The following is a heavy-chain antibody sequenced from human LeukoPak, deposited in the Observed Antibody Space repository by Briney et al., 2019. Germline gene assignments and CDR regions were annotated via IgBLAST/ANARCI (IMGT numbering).Heavy chain of an antibody. J-gene: IGHJ5*02. D-gene: IGHD2-2*01. CDR3: ARGRIGYCSSTSCRGWFDP. CDR2: INHSGST. Sequence: PSETLSLTCAVYGGSFSGYYWSWLRQPPGKGLEWIGEINHSGSTNYNPSLKSRVTISVDTSKNQFSLKLSSVTAADTAVYYCARGRIGYCSSTSCRGWFDPWGQGTLVTASS. V-gene: IGHV4-34*01. CDR1: GGSFSGYY.